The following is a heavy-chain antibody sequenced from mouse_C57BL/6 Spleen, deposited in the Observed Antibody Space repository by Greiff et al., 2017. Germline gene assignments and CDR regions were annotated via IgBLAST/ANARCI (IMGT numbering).Heavy chain of an antibody. CDR2: IDPSDSYT. V-gene: IGHV1-50*01. J-gene: IGHJ4*01. D-gene: IGHD2-3*01. Sequence: VQLQQPGAELVKPGASVKLSCKASGYTFTSYWMQWVKQRPGQGLEWIGEIDPSDSYTNYNQKFKGKATLTVDTSSSTAYMQLSSLTSEDSAVYYCARKRIYDGYPYAMDYWGQGTSVTVSS. CDR1: GYTFTSYW. CDR3: ARKRIYDGYPYAMDY.